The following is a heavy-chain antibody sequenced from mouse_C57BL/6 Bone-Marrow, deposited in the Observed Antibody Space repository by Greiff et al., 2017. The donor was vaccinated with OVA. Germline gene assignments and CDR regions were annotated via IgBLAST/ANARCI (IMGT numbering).Heavy chain of an antibody. V-gene: IGHV1-7*01. CDR1: GYTFTSYW. J-gene: IGHJ3*01. Sequence: VKLMESGAELAKPGASVKLSCKASGYTFTSYWMHWVKQRHGQGLEWIGYINPSSGYTKYNQKFKDKATLTAYKSSSTAYMQLSSLTYEDSAVYYFAISAGNSLAYWGQGTLVTVSA. D-gene: IGHD2-1*01. CDR2: INPSSGYT. CDR3: AISAGNSLAY.